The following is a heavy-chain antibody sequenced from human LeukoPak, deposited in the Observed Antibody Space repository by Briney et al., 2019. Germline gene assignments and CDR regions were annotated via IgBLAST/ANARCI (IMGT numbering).Heavy chain of an antibody. J-gene: IGHJ4*02. CDR1: GFTFRNYA. Sequence: GGSLRLSCEASGFTFRNYAMSWVRQAPGKGLEWVSSIDGSGDNRYYADSVKGRFTISRGNSKNTLYLQMSALRAEDTAAYYCAKVQMGTGWTFDFWGQGTLVTVSS. V-gene: IGHV3-23*01. D-gene: IGHD6-19*01. CDR2: IDGSGDNR. CDR3: AKVQMGTGWTFDF.